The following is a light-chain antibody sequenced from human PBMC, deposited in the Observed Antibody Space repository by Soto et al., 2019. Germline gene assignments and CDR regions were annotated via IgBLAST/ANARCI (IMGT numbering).Light chain of an antibody. V-gene: IGLV2-8*01. CDR1: RSNVGGYNY. CDR3: SSTSARSDVCV. Sequence: QSALTHPPSASGSLGQTVTISCTETRSNVGGYNYVPRYQEHPRKTYILLFYEATNRQSAVPDGFSGSSSGITASKTVSILQAEDEAAYPGSSTSARSDVCVCGTGTKVTAL. CDR2: EAT. J-gene: IGLJ1*01.